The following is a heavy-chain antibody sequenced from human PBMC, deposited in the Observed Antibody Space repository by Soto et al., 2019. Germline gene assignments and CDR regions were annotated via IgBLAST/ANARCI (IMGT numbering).Heavy chain of an antibody. D-gene: IGHD3-16*01. J-gene: IGHJ4*02. CDR2: VRHDGRQE. V-gene: IGHV3-33*01. Sequence: GGSLRLSCAASGFTFSSYGMHWVRQAPGKGLEYVAGVRHDGRQEYYVDSVRGRFTISRDNSKNTVNLQMNSLRAEDTAVYYCARDPWAADYWGQGTLVTVSS. CDR1: GFTFSSYG. CDR3: ARDPWAADY.